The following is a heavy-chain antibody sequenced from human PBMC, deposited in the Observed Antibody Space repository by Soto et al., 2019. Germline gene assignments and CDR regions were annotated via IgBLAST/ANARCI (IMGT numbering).Heavy chain of an antibody. Sequence: GSLRLSCAASGFTFSSYSMNWVRQAPGKGLEWVSYISSSSSTIYYADSVKGRFTISRDNAKDSLYLQMNSLRAEDTAVYYCARDPPLSEITFGGVIVPWVSDYWGQGTLVTVSS. D-gene: IGHD3-16*02. CDR1: GFTFSSYS. CDR2: ISSSSSTI. CDR3: ARDPPLSEITFGGVIVPWVSDY. J-gene: IGHJ4*02. V-gene: IGHV3-48*01.